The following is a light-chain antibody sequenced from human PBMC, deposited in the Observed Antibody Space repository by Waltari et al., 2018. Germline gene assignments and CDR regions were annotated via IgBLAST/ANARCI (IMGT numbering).Light chain of an antibody. Sequence: QSVLTKPPSVSAAPRQKVSISCSGSSSNIGKSSVSWFQQFPRAAPQLLIYDTNQRPSGIPDRFSASQSGTSATLGISGLQTGDEAIYHCGTWDNSLNIVIFGGGTKLTVL. CDR1: SSNIGKSS. CDR3: GTWDNSLNIVI. J-gene: IGLJ2*01. CDR2: DTN. V-gene: IGLV1-51*01.